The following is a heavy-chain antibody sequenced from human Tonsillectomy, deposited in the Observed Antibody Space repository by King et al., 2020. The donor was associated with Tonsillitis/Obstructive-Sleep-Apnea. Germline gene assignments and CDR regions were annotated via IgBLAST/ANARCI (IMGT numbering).Heavy chain of an antibody. Sequence: DQLVQSGAEVKKPGASVKVSCKASGYTFTGYYMHGVRQAPGQGLEWMGWIHSNSGGTNYAQKFQGWVTMTRDTSISTAYMELSRLRSDDTAGYYCAREGWNDVDAFDIWGQGTMVTVSS. D-gene: IGHD1-1*01. CDR2: IHSNSGGT. CDR1: GYTFTGYY. V-gene: IGHV1-2*04. J-gene: IGHJ3*02. CDR3: AREGWNDVDAFDI.